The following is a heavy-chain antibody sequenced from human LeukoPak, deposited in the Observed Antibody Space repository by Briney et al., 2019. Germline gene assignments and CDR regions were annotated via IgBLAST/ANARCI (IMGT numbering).Heavy chain of an antibody. CDR3: ARGGHIYGLRYFFDY. CDR2: VYYSGTT. D-gene: IGHD5-18*01. CDR1: GGSINSYY. V-gene: IGHV4-59*01. Sequence: SETLSLTCTVSGGSINSYYWSWIRQSPGKGLEWIAYVYYSGTTNYNPSHKSRVTISVDTSKNQFSLKMSSVTAADTAVYYCARGGHIYGLRYFFDYWGQGILVTVST. J-gene: IGHJ4*02.